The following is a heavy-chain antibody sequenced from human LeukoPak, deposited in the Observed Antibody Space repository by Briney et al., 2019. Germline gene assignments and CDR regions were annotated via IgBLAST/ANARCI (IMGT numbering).Heavy chain of an antibody. J-gene: IGHJ4*02. D-gene: IGHD3-3*01. CDR3: ARAGRFTSGRSYFFDT. CDR2: VSYSGNT. V-gene: IGHV4-59*13. Sequence: PSETLSLTCSVSGGPISGYYWSWTRQPPGKGLEWIAYVSYSGNTNYSPSLKNRVSISVDPSNNRFSLQLRSVTAADTAFYYCARAGRFTSGRSYFFDTWGQGTLVTVS. CDR1: GGPISGYY.